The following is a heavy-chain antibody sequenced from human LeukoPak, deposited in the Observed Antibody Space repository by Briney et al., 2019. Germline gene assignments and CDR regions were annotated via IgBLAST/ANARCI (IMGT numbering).Heavy chain of an antibody. CDR2: ISAYNGNT. CDR1: GYTFTSYG. D-gene: IGHD2-15*01. Sequence: GASVKVSCKASGYTFTSYGLSWVRQAPGQGLEWMGWISAYNGNTKYAQKFQGRVTMTRDMSTSTVYMELSSLRSEDTAVYYCARDPSYYCSGGSCYRGWFDPWGQGTLVTVSS. CDR3: ARDPSYYCSGGSCYRGWFDP. J-gene: IGHJ5*02. V-gene: IGHV1-18*01.